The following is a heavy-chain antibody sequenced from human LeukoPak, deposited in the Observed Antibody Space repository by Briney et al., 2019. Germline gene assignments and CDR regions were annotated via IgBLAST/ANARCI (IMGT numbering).Heavy chain of an antibody. CDR1: GVSFSDNY. J-gene: IGHJ4*01. D-gene: IGHD6-13*01. CDR3: AVSRGSRFFPPLFDY. Sequence: SETLSLTCDVYGVSFSDNYWSWIRQPPGQGREWVGEISHYGITKYNPSLKSRVTISVDTSNNQFSLKLTSVAAADTAMYYCAVSRGSRFFPPLFDYWGHGILVTVSS. CDR2: ISHYGIT. V-gene: IGHV4-34*01.